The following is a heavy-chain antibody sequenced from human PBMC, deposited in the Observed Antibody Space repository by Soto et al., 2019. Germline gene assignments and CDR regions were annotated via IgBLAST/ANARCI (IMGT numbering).Heavy chain of an antibody. CDR3: AHGSGWLSDY. J-gene: IGHJ4*02. V-gene: IGHV2-5*02. D-gene: IGHD6-19*01. Sequence: QITLKESGPTLVKPTQTLTLTCTFSGFSLSSPAVGVNWIRQPPGKALEWLALIYWDDDKQYSPSLRSRRTITKDTSKTQVVLTMPNMDPVDTATYYCAHGSGWLSDYWGQGTLVTVSS. CDR1: GFSLSSPAVG. CDR2: IYWDDDK.